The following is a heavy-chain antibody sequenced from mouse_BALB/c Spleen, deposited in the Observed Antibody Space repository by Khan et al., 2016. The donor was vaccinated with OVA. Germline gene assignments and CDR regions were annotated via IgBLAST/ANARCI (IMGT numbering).Heavy chain of an antibody. CDR1: GYTFSTYW. J-gene: IGHJ4*01. Sequence: QVQLQQSGAELMKPGASVKISCKASGYTFSTYWIEWVKQRPGHGLEWIGEILPRSGSTNYNEKFKGKATFTADTSSNTAYMQLSSLTSEDSAVCEWASTARGYYCALDYWGQGTSVTVSA. V-gene: IGHV1-9*01. D-gene: IGHD3-1*01. CDR3: ASTARGYYCALDY. CDR2: ILPRSGST.